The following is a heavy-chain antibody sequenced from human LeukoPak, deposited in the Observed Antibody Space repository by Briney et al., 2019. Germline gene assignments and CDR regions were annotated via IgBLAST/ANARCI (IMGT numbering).Heavy chain of an antibody. CDR2: INSDGSST. Sequence: GGSLRLSCAASGFTFSSYWMHWVRQAPGKGLVWVSRINSDGSSTTYADSVKGRFTISRDNAKNTLYLQMNSLRAEDTAVYYCVRGGAYSNSSSDYWGQGTLVTVSS. V-gene: IGHV3-74*01. D-gene: IGHD4-11*01. CDR1: GFTFSSYW. CDR3: VRGGAYSNSSSDY. J-gene: IGHJ4*02.